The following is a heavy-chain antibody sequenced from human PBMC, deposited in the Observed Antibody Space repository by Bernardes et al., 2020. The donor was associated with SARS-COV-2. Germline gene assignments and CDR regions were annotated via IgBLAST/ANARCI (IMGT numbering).Heavy chain of an antibody. CDR1: GGSISSGSYY. CDR3: ARSSDFGAFPYYYYAMDV. Sequence: SETLSLTCTVSGGSISSGSYYWSWNRQPAGKRLEWIGRIYTSGSTNFNPSLKSRVTISVDTSKNQFSLKLSSVTAADTDVYYCARSSDFGAFPYYYYAMDVWGQGTTVTVSS. J-gene: IGHJ6*02. V-gene: IGHV4-61*02. D-gene: IGHD3-3*01. CDR2: IYTSGST.